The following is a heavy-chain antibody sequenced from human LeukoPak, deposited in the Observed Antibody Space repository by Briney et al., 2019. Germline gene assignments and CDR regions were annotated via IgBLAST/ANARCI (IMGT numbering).Heavy chain of an antibody. CDR2: ISGSGGST. Sequence: HPGGSLRLSCAASGFTVSSDYMSWVRQAPGKGLEWVSAISGSGGSTYYADSVKGRFTISRDNSKNTLYLQMNSLRAEDTAVYYCAKLASMGVSYGDYAYYFDYWGQGTLVTVSS. D-gene: IGHD4-17*01. J-gene: IGHJ4*02. V-gene: IGHV3-23*01. CDR1: GFTVSSDY. CDR3: AKLASMGVSYGDYAYYFDY.